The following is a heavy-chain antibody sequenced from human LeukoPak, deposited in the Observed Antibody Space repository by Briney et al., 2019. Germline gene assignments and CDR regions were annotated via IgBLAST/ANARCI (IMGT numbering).Heavy chain of an antibody. D-gene: IGHD6-13*01. Sequence: SSETLSLTCTVSGGSISSYYWSWIRQPPGKGLEWIGYIYYSGSTNYNPSLKSRVTISVDTSKNQFSLKLSSVTAADTAVYYCARDFRIAGPGAYYYYYGMDVWGQGTTVTVSS. CDR3: ARDFRIAGPGAYYYYYGMDV. CDR2: IYYSGST. J-gene: IGHJ6*02. V-gene: IGHV4-59*01. CDR1: GGSISSYY.